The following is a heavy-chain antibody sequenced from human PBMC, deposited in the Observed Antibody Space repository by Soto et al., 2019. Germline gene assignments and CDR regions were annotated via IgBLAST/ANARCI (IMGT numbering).Heavy chain of an antibody. D-gene: IGHD4-4*01. CDR3: AATVTPSWYYYYYMDV. V-gene: IGHV4-31*03. J-gene: IGHJ6*03. CDR1: GGSISSGGYY. CDR2: IYYSGST. Sequence: QVQLQESGPGLVKPSQTLSLTCTVSGGSISSGGYYWSWIRQHPGKGLEWIGYIYYSGSTYYNPSLKSRVTISVDTSKNQFSLKLSSVTAEDTAVYYCAATVTPSWYYYYYMDVWGKGTTVTVSS.